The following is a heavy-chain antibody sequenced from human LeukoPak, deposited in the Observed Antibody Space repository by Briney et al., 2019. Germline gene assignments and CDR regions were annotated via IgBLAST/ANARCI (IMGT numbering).Heavy chain of an antibody. CDR3: ARGPAANSGSYYVGDN. CDR1: GFTFSSYA. CDR2: ISYDGSDK. V-gene: IGHV3-30*04. Sequence: GGSLRLSCAASGFTFSSYAMYWVRQAPGKGLEWVAVISYDGSDKFYADSVKGRFTISRDSSKNTLYLQMSSLRAEDTAVYYCARGPAANSGSYYVGDNWGQGSLVIVSS. D-gene: IGHD1-26*01. J-gene: IGHJ4*02.